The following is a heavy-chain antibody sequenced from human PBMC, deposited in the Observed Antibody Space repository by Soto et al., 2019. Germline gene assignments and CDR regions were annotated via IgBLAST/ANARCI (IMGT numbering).Heavy chain of an antibody. CDR1: VGTFSGYA. J-gene: IGHJ4*02. D-gene: IGHD1-26*01. V-gene: IGHV1-69*13. CDR3: ARVYAATFFYYFDY. CDR2: LIPIFATS. Sequence: SVKVSCKASVGTFSGYAVSWVRQAPGQGLEWMGGLIPIFATSNYAQKFQGRVTITADESTNTAYMELRSLRSEDTAVYYCARVYAATFFYYFDYWGQGTLVTVSS.